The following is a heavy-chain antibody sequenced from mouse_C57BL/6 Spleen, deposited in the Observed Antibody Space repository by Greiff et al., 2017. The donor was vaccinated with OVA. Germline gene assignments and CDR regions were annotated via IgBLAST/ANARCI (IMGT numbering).Heavy chain of an antibody. D-gene: IGHD2-3*01. J-gene: IGHJ4*01. CDR1: GFTFSDYY. CDR2: INYDGSST. V-gene: IGHV5-16*01. Sequence: EVHLVESEGGLVQPGSSMKLSCTASGFTFSDYYMAWVRQVPEKGLEWVANINYDGSSTYYLDSLKSRFIISRDNAKNILYLQMSSLKSEDTATYYCARDNGYYEGAMDYWGQGTSVTVSS. CDR3: ARDNGYYEGAMDY.